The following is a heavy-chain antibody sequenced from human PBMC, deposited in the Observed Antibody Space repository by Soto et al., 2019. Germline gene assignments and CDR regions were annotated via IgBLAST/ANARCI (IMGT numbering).Heavy chain of an antibody. V-gene: IGHV4-59*01. CDR2: IYYSGST. CDR3: ARGNYYDSSGYYYYFDY. J-gene: IGHJ4*02. Sequence: SETLSLTCTVSGGSISSYYWSWIRQPPGKGLEWIGYIYYSGSTNYNPSLKSRVTISVDTSKNQFSLKLSSVTAADTAVYYCARGNYYDSSGYYYYFDYWGQGALVTVSS. CDR1: GGSISSYY. D-gene: IGHD3-22*01.